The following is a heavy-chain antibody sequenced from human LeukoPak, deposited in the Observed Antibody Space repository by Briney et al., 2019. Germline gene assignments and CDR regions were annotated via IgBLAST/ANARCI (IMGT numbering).Heavy chain of an antibody. Sequence: EGSLRLSCAASGFTFSSYAMHWVRQAPGKGLEWVAVISYDGSNKYYADSVKGRFTISRDNSKNTLYLQMNSLRAEDTAVYYCARDYDFWTWGQGTLVTVSS. CDR2: ISYDGSNK. D-gene: IGHD3-3*01. J-gene: IGHJ4*02. CDR3: ARDYDFWT. CDR1: GFTFSSYA. V-gene: IGHV3-30*04.